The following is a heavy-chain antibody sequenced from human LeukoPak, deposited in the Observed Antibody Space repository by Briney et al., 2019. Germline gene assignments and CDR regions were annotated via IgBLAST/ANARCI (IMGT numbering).Heavy chain of an antibody. V-gene: IGHV2-5*02. CDR1: GGSISSSSYY. Sequence: TLSLTCTVSGGSISSSSYYWGWIRQPPGKGLEWLALIYWDDDKRYSPSLKSRLTITKDTSKNQVVLTMTNMDPVDTATYYCAHRLDGSRKKSFDYWGQGTLVTVSS. D-gene: IGHD3-10*01. J-gene: IGHJ4*02. CDR3: AHRLDGSRKKSFDY. CDR2: IYWDDDK.